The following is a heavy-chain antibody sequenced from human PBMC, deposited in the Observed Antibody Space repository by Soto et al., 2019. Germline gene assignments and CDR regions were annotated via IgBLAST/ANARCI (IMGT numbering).Heavy chain of an antibody. V-gene: IGHV3-30*18. J-gene: IGHJ4*02. D-gene: IGHD4-17*01. CDR2: ISYDGTEK. CDR3: TKAYATTDLDS. Sequence: QVQLVESGGGVVQPGRSLRLSCAASGFSFAYYGMHWVRQAPGKGLEWVAVISYDGTEKYYEDSVKGRFTISRDNTKNRLDLQMNSLRSEDTAVYFCTKAYATTDLDSWGQGTRVTVSS. CDR1: GFSFAYYG.